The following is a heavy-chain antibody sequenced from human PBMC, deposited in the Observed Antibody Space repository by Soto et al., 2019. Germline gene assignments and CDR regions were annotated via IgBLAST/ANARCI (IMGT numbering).Heavy chain of an antibody. D-gene: IGHD2-15*01. CDR1: GFTFSSYG. V-gene: IGHV3-30*18. Sequence: QVQLVESGGGVVQPGRSLRLSCAASGFTFSSYGMHWVRQAPGKGLEWVAVISYDGSNKYYADSVKGRFTISRDNSKNTLYLQMNSLRAEDTAVYYCAKGLLVVVAATIDYWGQGTLVTVSS. CDR3: AKGLLVVVAATIDY. CDR2: ISYDGSNK. J-gene: IGHJ4*02.